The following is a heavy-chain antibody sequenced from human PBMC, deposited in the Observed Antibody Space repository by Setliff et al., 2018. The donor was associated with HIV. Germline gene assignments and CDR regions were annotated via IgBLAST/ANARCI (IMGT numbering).Heavy chain of an antibody. CDR2: IYNSGGT. CDR1: GGSMSSYF. V-gene: IGHV4-59*01. J-gene: IGHJ6*03. D-gene: IGHD2-21*01. CDR3: ARVDCSERSPNPDHYYYYMDV. Sequence: SETLSLTCTVSGGSMSSYFLSWIRQSPGKGLEWIGYIYNSGGTNYNPSLKSRVTISLETSKNQFPLNLSSVTAADTAVYYCARVDCSERSPNPDHYYYYMDVWGRGTTVTVSS.